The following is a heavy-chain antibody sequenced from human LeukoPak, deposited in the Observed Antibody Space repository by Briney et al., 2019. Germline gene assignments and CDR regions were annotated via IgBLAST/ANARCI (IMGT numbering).Heavy chain of an antibody. D-gene: IGHD3-22*01. Sequence: GGSLRLSCTASGFTFSSYGMHWVRQAPGKGLEWVTVISHDGSNKYYSDSVKGRFSISRDNSKNTLNLQMNSLRVEDTAVYYCVKEKDYYEYRYGMDVWGQGTTVTVSS. CDR2: ISHDGSNK. CDR1: GFTFSSYG. J-gene: IGHJ6*02. V-gene: IGHV3-30*19. CDR3: VKEKDYYEYRYGMDV.